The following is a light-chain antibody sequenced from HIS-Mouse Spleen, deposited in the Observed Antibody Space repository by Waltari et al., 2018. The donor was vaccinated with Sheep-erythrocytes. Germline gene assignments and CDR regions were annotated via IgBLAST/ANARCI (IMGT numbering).Light chain of an antibody. CDR3: AAWDDSLNGWV. J-gene: IGLJ3*02. CDR1: SPNIGHNA. V-gene: IGLV1-36*01. CDR2: YDD. Sequence: QSVLTQPPSVSEAPRQRVTISCSGSSPNIGHNAVNWYQQLPGKAPNLLIYYDDLLPSGVSDRFSGSKSGTSASLAISGLQSEDEADYYCAAWDDSLNGWVFGGGTKLTVL.